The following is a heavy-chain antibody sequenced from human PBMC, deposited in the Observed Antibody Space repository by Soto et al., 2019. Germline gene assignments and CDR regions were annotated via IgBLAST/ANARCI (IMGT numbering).Heavy chain of an antibody. J-gene: IGHJ5*02. CDR2: ISSSSSTI. CDR3: ARDFHATIVVATEGWFDP. CDR1: GFTFSSYS. D-gene: IGHD3-22*01. V-gene: IGHV3-48*02. Sequence: EVRLVESGGGLVQPGGSLRLSCAASGFTFSSYSMNWVRQAPGKGLEWVSYISSSSSTIYYAASVKGRFTISRDNAKNSLYLQMNSLRDEDTAVYYCARDFHATIVVATEGWFDPWGQGTLVTVSS.